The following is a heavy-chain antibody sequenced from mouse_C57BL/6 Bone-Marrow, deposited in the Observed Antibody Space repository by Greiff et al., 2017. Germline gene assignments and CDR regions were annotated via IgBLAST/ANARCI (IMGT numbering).Heavy chain of an antibody. CDR2: IEPSDSYT. J-gene: IGHJ4*01. D-gene: IGHD1-1*01. V-gene: IGHV1-50*01. CDR3: AREGNGSSLARDY. CDR1: GYTFTSYW. Sequence: QVQLQQPGAELVKPGASVKLSCKASGYTFTSYWMQWVKQRPGQGLEWIGEIEPSDSYTNNNQKFKGKATLTVDTTSSTAYMQLSSLTSEDSAVYYGAREGNGSSLARDYWSQGTSVTVSS.